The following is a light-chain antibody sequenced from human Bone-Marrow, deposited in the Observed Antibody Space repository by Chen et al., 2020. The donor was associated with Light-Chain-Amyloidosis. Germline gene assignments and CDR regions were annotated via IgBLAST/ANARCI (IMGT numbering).Light chain of an antibody. CDR2: DVN. CDR1: SSDIGGYNF. V-gene: IGLV2-14*01. J-gene: IGLJ3*02. CDR3: SSHTSSDTWV. Sequence: QSALTQPASVSGSPGQSITISCTGTSSDIGGYNFVSWFQQHPGKVPKVIIYDVNNRPSGVAHRFSGSKSGTTASLTISGLQAEDEADYYCSSHTSSDTWVFGGGTKLTVL.